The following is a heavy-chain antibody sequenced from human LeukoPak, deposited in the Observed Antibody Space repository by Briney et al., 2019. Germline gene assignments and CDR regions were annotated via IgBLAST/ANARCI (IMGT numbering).Heavy chain of an antibody. Sequence: PGGSLRLSCAAPGFTFSNYEMNWVRQAPGKGLEWVAYISISGTITHYGDSVKGRFTISRDTAKNSLYLQMNGLRAEDMALYYCAKGRSSTSFQRGLDYWGQGTLVTVSS. V-gene: IGHV3-48*03. CDR1: GFTFSNYE. CDR2: ISISGTIT. J-gene: IGHJ4*02. CDR3: AKGRSSTSFQRGLDY. D-gene: IGHD2-2*01.